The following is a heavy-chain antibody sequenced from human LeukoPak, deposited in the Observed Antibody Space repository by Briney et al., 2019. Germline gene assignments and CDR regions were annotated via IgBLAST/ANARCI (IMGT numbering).Heavy chain of an antibody. J-gene: IGHJ6*03. CDR1: GFTFSSYA. CDR3: AKDGAPWYYYMDV. V-gene: IGHV3-23*01. CDR2: ISGSGGST. D-gene: IGHD3-16*01. Sequence: GGSLRLYCAASGFTFSSYAMSWLRQAQGKGLEWVAAISGSGGSTYYADSVKGRFTISRDNSKNTLYLQINSLRAEDTAVYYCAKDGAPWYYYMDVWDKGTTVTVSS.